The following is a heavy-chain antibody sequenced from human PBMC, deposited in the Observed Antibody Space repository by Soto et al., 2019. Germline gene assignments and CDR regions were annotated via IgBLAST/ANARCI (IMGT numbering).Heavy chain of an antibody. V-gene: IGHV3-21*01. CDR2: ISSSSSYI. D-gene: IGHD3-22*01. CDR3: ARDLRPVIPRVVITSYDYYGMDV. CDR1: GFTFSSYS. Sequence: GGSLRLSCAASGFTFSSYSMNWVRQAPGKGLEWVSSISSSSSYIYYADSVKGRFTISRDNAKNSLYLQMNSLRAEDTAVYYCARDLRPVIPRVVITSYDYYGMDVWGQGTTVTVSS. J-gene: IGHJ6*02.